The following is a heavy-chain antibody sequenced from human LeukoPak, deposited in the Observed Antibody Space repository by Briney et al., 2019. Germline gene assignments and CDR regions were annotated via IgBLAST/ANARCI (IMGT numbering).Heavy chain of an antibody. CDR3: AKYAAGTWDYYYYMDV. V-gene: IGHV3-30*02. D-gene: IGHD6-13*01. CDR2: IRYDGSNK. Sequence: PGGSLRLSCAASGFTFSNYGMHWVRQAPGKGLEWVAFIRYDGSNKYYADSVKGRFTISRDNSKNTLYLQMNSLRAAEDTAVFYCAKYAAGTWDYYYYMDVWGKGTTVTISS. CDR1: GFTFSNYG. J-gene: IGHJ6*03.